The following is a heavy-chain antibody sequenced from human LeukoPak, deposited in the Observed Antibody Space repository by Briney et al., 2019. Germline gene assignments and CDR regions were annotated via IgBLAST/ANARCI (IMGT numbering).Heavy chain of an antibody. J-gene: IGHJ4*02. V-gene: IGHV3-23*01. Sequence: GGSLRLSCAASGFTFSSYGMSWVRQAPGKGLEWVSAISGSGDSTYYADSVKGRFTISRDNSKNTLYLQMSSLRAEDAAVYYCAKGHYDPPDYWGQGTLVTVSS. CDR3: AKGHYDPPDY. CDR1: GFTFSSYG. CDR2: ISGSGDST. D-gene: IGHD3-22*01.